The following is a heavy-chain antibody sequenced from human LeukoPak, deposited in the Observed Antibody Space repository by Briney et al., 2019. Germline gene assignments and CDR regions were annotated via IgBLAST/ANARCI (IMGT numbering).Heavy chain of an antibody. D-gene: IGHD6-19*01. CDR2: IFGSGGST. Sequence: GGSLRLSCAASGFTFSSYAMYWVRQAPGKGLARASGIFGSGGSTHYADSVKGRFTISRDNSRNTVYLQMNSLRAEDTAVYYCAKTTTGYSSGRFPGWPVDYWGQGTLVTVSS. J-gene: IGHJ4*02. V-gene: IGHV3-23*01. CDR3: AKTTTGYSSGRFPGWPVDY. CDR1: GFTFSSYA.